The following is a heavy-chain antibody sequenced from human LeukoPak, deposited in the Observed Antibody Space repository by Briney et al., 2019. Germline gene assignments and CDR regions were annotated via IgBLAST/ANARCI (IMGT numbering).Heavy chain of an antibody. CDR2: ISYSGST. V-gene: IGHV4-59*01. Sequence: SETLSLTCAVYGGSFSGYYWSWIRQPPGKGLECIGYISYSGSTNFNPSLKSRVTISVDSSKNQFSLKLSSVTAADTAVYYCARLRGATIAHNWFDPWGQGTLVTVSS. J-gene: IGHJ5*02. CDR1: GGSFSGYY. CDR3: ARLRGATIAHNWFDP. D-gene: IGHD5-24*01.